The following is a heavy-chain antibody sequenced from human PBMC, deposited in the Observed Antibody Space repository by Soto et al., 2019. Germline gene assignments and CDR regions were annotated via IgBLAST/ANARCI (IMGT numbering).Heavy chain of an antibody. CDR3: ASQWELLPKFDF. CDR1: GVSITTYY. V-gene: IGHV4-59*01. D-gene: IGHD1-26*01. CDR2: IYYSGST. J-gene: IGHJ4*02. Sequence: PSETLSLTCKVSGVSITTYYWSWIRQPPGKGLEWIGYIYYSGSTNYNPSLKSRVTISVDTSKNHFSLKLSSVTAADTAVYYCASQWELLPKFDFWGQGALVTVSS.